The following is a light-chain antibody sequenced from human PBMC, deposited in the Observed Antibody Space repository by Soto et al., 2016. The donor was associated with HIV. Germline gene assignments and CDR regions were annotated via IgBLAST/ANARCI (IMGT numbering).Light chain of an antibody. CDR3: QSADSSNTYRV. Sequence: SYELRQPPSVSVSPGQTAKITCSGDAVPNTILIGINKRPGQVPVLVMYKDTERPSGIPERFSGSTSGTTVTLTIGGVEAEDEADYYCQSADSSNTYRVFGGGTKLTVL. J-gene: IGLJ2*01. CDR2: KDT. V-gene: IGLV3-25*03. CDR1: AVPNT.